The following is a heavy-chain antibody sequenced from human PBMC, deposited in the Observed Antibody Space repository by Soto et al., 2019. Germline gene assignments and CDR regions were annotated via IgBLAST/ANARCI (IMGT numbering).Heavy chain of an antibody. V-gene: IGHV2-5*01. D-gene: IGHD6-6*01. CDR1: GFSLSTSGVG. J-gene: IGHJ4*02. CDR2: IYWNDDK. CDR3: AHSVPIEYSSSSVKGHFDC. Sequence: SGPTLVNPTQTLTLTCTFSGFSLSTSGVGVGWIRQPPGKALEWLALIYWNDDKRYSPSLKSRLTITKDTSKNQVVLTMTNMDPVDTATYYCAHSVPIEYSSSSVKGHFDCWGQGTLVTVSS.